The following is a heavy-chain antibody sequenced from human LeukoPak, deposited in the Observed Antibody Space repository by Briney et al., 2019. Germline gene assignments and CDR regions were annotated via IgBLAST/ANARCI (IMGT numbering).Heavy chain of an antibody. CDR3: ARDRGEGDSSGYSQVGYYYYYMDV. Sequence: SVKVSCKACGYIFTSYYMHEVRQAPGQGLEGMGRINPSGGRTTYAQKFQGRVTMTRDTSTSTVYMELSSLRSEDTAVYYCARDRGEGDSSGYSQVGYYYYYMDVWGKGTTVTVSS. V-gene: IGHV1-46*01. CDR2: INPSGGRT. J-gene: IGHJ6*03. CDR1: GYIFTSYY. D-gene: IGHD3-22*01.